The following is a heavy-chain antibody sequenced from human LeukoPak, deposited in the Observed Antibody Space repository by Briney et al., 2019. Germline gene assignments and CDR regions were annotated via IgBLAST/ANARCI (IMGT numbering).Heavy chain of an antibody. Sequence: GSLRLSCAASGFTFSSYAMSWIQQPPGKGLEWIGYIYYSGSTNYNPSLKSRVTIPVDTSKNQFSLKLSSVTAADTAVYYCARARIAARDFDYWGQGTLVTVSS. J-gene: IGHJ4*02. D-gene: IGHD6-6*01. CDR2: IYYSGST. V-gene: IGHV4-59*01. CDR1: GFTFSSYA. CDR3: ARARIAARDFDY.